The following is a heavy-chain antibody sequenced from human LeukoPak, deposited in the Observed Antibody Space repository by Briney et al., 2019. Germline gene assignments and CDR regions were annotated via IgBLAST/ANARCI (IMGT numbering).Heavy chain of an antibody. D-gene: IGHD4-17*01. Sequence: GGSLSLACAASGFTFSSYSMNWVRQAAGKGLEWVSSISSSSSYIYYADSVKGRFTISRDNAKNSLYLQMNSLRAEDTAVYDCARDSGDYALVYCGQRTLVTVSS. CDR3: ARDSGDYALVY. J-gene: IGHJ4*02. V-gene: IGHV3-21*01. CDR1: GFTFSSYS. CDR2: ISSSSSYI.